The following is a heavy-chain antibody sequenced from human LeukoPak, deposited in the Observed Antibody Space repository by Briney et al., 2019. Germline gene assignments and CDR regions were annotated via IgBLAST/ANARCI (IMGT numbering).Heavy chain of an antibody. CDR3: ARDYGGNSGAFDI. J-gene: IGHJ3*02. CDR1: GGSFSGYY. CDR2: IYTSGST. V-gene: IGHV4-4*07. D-gene: IGHD4-23*01. Sequence: SETLSLTCAVYGGSFSGYYWSWIRQPAGKGLEWIGRIYTSGSTNYNPSLKSRVTMSVDTSKNQFSLKLSSVTAADTAVYYCARDYGGNSGAFDIWGQGTMVTVSS.